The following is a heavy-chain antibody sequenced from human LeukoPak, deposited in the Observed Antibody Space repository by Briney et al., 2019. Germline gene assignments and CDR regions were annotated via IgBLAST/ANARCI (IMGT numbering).Heavy chain of an antibody. CDR1: GFTFSNAL. Sequence: GGSLRLSCAASGFTFSNALMNWVRQAPGKGLEWVGRIKSKTDGGTTDYAAPVKGRFTISRDDSRHTLYLQMNSLRPDDTAVYYCARCTASCYANAFDVWGQGTLLTVSS. CDR3: ARCTASCYANAFDV. CDR2: IKSKTDGGTT. V-gene: IGHV3-15*01. D-gene: IGHD2-2*01. J-gene: IGHJ3*01.